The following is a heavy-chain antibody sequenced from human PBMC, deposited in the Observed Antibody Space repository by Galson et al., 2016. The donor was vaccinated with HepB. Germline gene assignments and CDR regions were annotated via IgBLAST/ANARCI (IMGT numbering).Heavy chain of an antibody. J-gene: IGHJ6*03. CDR1: GFTFSSYG. Sequence: SLRLSCAASGFTFSSYGMHWVRQAPGKGLEWVAFISYDGRNKYFPDSVKGRFTISRDNSKSTLYLQMNSLRAEDTAVYYCAKDDKIYFQYYSYYYMDVWGTGTTVTVSS. CDR2: ISYDGRNK. D-gene: IGHD3-9*01. CDR3: AKDDKIYFQYYSYYYMDV. V-gene: IGHV3-30*18.